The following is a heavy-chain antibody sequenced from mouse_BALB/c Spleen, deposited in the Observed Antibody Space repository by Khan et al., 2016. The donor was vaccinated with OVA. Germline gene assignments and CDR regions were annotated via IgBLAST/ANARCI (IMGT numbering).Heavy chain of an antibody. Sequence: EVELVESGGDLVQPGGSRKLSCAASGFTFSSYGMHWVRQAPEKGLEWVAYISGDSNTIYYADTVKGRFTISRDNPRNTLFLQMTSLMSEDTARSYCATFYFYGYYFDYWGPGTTLTVSS. V-gene: IGHV5-17*02. J-gene: IGHJ2*01. CDR3: ATFYFYGYYFDY. D-gene: IGHD1-1*01. CDR2: ISGDSNTI. CDR1: GFTFSSYG.